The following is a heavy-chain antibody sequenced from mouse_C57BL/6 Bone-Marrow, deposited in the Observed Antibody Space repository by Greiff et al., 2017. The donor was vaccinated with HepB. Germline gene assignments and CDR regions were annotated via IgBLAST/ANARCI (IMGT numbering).Heavy chain of an antibody. CDR2: IRSKSNNYAT. Sequence: EVQLVESGGGLVQPKGSLKLSCAASGFSLNTYAMNWVRQAPGKGLEWVARIRSKSNNYATYYADSVQDRFTISRDDSESMLYLQMNNLKTEDTAMYYCVRQRDGYPWYFDVWGTGTTVTVSS. CDR1: GFSLNTYA. CDR3: VRQRDGYPWYFDV. J-gene: IGHJ1*03. V-gene: IGHV10-1*01. D-gene: IGHD2-3*01.